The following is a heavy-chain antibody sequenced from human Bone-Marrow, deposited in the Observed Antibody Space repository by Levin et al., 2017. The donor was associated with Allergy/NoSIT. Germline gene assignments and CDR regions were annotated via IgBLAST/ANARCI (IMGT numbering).Heavy chain of an antibody. Sequence: KPSETLSLTCIVSADSIRSGDFYWSWIRQPPGKGLEWIGYIFHTGNTYSNPSLKSRVTISVDTSKNQFSLELRSVTAADTAVYYCARGQSIVAARPDWFDPWGPGTLVTVSS. CDR2: IFHTGNT. J-gene: IGHJ5*02. CDR1: ADSIRSGDFY. CDR3: ARGQSIVAARPDWFDP. V-gene: IGHV4-30-4*01. D-gene: IGHD6-6*01.